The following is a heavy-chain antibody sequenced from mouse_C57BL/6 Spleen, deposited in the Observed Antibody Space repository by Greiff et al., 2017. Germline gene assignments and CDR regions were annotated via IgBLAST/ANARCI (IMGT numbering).Heavy chain of an antibody. D-gene: IGHD2-3*01. Sequence: QVQLQQPGAELVKPGASVKMSCKASGYNFTSYWITWVKQRPGQGLEWIGDIYPGSGSTNYNEKFKSKATLTVDTSSSTAYMQLSSLTSEDSAVYYCARGYDGYLAWFAYWGQGTLVTVSA. CDR2: IYPGSGST. CDR1: GYNFTSYW. J-gene: IGHJ3*01. CDR3: ARGYDGYLAWFAY. V-gene: IGHV1-55*01.